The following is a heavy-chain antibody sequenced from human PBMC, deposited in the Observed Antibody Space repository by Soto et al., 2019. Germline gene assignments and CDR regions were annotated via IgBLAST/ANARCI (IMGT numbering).Heavy chain of an antibody. J-gene: IGHJ4*02. D-gene: IGHD3-3*01. V-gene: IGHV4-39*01. Sequence: PSETLSLTCTVSGGSISSSSYYWGWIRQPPGKGLEWIGSIYYSGSTYYNPSLKSRVTISVDTSKNQFSLKLSSVTAADTAVYYCARRGLNYAFWSGYERPFAYWGQGTLATVSS. CDR1: GGSISSSSYY. CDR2: IYYSGST. CDR3: ARRGLNYAFWSGYERPFAY.